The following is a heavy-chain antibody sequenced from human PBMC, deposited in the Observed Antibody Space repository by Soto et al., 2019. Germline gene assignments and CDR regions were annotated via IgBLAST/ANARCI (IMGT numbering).Heavy chain of an antibody. CDR1: GGTFSSYA. J-gene: IGHJ6*02. CDR2: IIPIFGTA. V-gene: IGHV1-69*13. D-gene: IGHD1-26*01. Sequence: SVKVSCKASGGTFSSYAISWVRQAPGQGLEWMGGIIPIFGTANYAQKFQGRVTITADESTSTAYMELSSLRSEDTAVYYCARARIVGATTGYYYGMDVWGQGTTVTVSS. CDR3: ARARIVGATTGYYYGMDV.